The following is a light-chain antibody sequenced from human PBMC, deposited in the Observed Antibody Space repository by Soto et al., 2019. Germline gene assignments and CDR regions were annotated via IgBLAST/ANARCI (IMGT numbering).Light chain of an antibody. CDR3: QQGYTSRWT. V-gene: IGKV1-39*01. CDR2: ATS. CDR1: QDIRSY. Sequence: DIPMTQSPSSLSASVGDRVTITCRAGQDIRSYLNWYQQKPGKAPQLLIYATSFLQIGVPSRFSASGSGTEFSLVITDLQLEDSATYYCQQGYTSRWTSGQGTKVEI. J-gene: IGKJ1*01.